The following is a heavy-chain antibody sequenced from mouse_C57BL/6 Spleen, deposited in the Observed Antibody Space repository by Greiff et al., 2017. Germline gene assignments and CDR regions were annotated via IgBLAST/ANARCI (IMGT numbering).Heavy chain of an antibody. CDR1: GFTFSSYA. CDR3: TRAWLYYGSSYSAY. J-gene: IGHJ3*01. V-gene: IGHV5-9-1*02. Sequence: EVMLVESGEGLVKPGGSLKLSCAASGFTFSSYAMSWVRQTPEKRLEWVAYISSGGDYIYYADTVKGRFTISRDNARNTLYLQMSSLKSEDTAMYYCTRAWLYYGSSYSAYWGQGTLVTVSA. D-gene: IGHD1-1*01. CDR2: ISSGGDYI.